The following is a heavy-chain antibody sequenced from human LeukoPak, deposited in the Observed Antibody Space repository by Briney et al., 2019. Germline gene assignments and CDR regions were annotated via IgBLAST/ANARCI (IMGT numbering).Heavy chain of an antibody. CDR1: GFAFSSSW. D-gene: IGHD3-16*01. V-gene: IGHV3-7*01. CDR2: INKDATAK. CDR3: ARGRDIYADY. J-gene: IGHJ4*02. Sequence: GGSLRLSCAASGFAFSSSWMSWVRQAPGKGLEWVANINKDATAKYYVDSVKGRFTISRDNAKSSLYLQMNSLRDEDTAVYYCARGRDIYADYWGQGTLVTVSS.